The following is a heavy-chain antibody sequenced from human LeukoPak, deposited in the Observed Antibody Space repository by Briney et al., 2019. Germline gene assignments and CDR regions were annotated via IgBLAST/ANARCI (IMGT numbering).Heavy chain of an antibody. V-gene: IGHV3-74*01. D-gene: IGHD2-15*01. Sequence: GGSLRLSCAASGFTFSTFWMHWVRQTPGKGLVWVSRISNDGSTTHYADSVKGRFTISRDNSKNTLYLQMNSLRAEDTAVYYCAREGYCSGGSCYSGDAFDIWGQGTMVTVSS. CDR3: AREGYCSGGSCYSGDAFDI. CDR2: ISNDGSTT. J-gene: IGHJ3*02. CDR1: GFTFSTFW.